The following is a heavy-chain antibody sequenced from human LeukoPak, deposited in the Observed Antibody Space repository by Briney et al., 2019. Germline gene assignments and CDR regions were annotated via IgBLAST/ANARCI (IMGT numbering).Heavy chain of an antibody. CDR2: IYYSGST. V-gene: IGHV4-39*01. CDR1: GGSISSTSYY. CDR3: ARQARELLLNY. J-gene: IGHJ4*02. Sequence: PSETLPLTCTVSGGSISSTSYYWGWIRQPPGKELEWIGTIYYSGSTFYNPSLKSRVTISADTSKNQFSLKLSSVTAADTAVYYCARQARELLLNYWGQGTLVTVSS. D-gene: IGHD1-26*01.